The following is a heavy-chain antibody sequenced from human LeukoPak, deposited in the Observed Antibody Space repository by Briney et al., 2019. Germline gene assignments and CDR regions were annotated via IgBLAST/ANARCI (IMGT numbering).Heavy chain of an antibody. CDR3: ARLFRVVVPAANTHFDY. CDR1: GFIFSTYD. CDR2: ISGNGGNT. J-gene: IGHJ4*02. V-gene: IGHV3-23*01. Sequence: GGSLRLSCVASGFIFSTYDMTWVRQAPGKGLEWVTTISGNGGNTYYAESVKGRFTISRDNSKTTLYLQMNSLRAEDTAVYYCARLFRVVVPAANTHFDYWGQGTLVTVSS. D-gene: IGHD2-2*01.